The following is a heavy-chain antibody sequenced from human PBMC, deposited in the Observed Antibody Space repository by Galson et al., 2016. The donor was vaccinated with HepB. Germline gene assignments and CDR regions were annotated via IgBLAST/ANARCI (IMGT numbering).Heavy chain of an antibody. Sequence: SETLSLTCAVYGGSFTAHYWTWIRQHPGKGFEWIGDINHGGSTNYNPSLGSRVTISVDTSKNQLSLGLSSVTAADTAVDFCARMEKWPTAHADFWGQGTLVTVSS. CDR2: INHGGST. CDR1: GGSFTAHY. D-gene: IGHD5-12*01. CDR3: ARMEKWPTAHADF. J-gene: IGHJ4*02. V-gene: IGHV4-34*01.